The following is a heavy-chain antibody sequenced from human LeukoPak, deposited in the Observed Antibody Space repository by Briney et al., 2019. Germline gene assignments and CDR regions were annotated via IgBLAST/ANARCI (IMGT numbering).Heavy chain of an antibody. D-gene: IGHD6-13*01. J-gene: IGHJ4*02. Sequence: GGSLRLSCAASGFTFSDYYMSWIRQAPGKGLEWVSYISSSSSYTNYAGSVKGRFTISRDNAKNSLYLQMNSLRAEDTAVYYCARGEIAAAGSFDYWGQGTLVTVSS. CDR2: ISSSSSYT. V-gene: IGHV3-11*06. CDR1: GFTFSDYY. CDR3: ARGEIAAAGSFDY.